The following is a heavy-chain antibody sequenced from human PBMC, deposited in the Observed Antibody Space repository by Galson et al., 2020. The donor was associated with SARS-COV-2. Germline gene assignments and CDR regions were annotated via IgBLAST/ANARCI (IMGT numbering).Heavy chain of an antibody. CDR3: ARDGPRELFLRAVDYYYHDAMDV. CDR1: GGTFTSYA. CDR2: ITPIFGTA. D-gene: IGHD3-10*01. Sequence: SVKVSCKASGGTFTSYAISWVRQAPGQGLEWMGGITPIFGTANYAQKFQGRVTLSADESTSTAYMELSSLRSEDTAVYYCARDGPRELFLRAVDYYYHDAMDVWGQGTTVTVSS. J-gene: IGHJ6*02. V-gene: IGHV1-69*13.